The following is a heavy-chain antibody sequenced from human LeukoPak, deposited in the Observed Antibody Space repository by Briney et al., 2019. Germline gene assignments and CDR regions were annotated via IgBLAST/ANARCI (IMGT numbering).Heavy chain of an antibody. CDR3: ARRKVVSAYYYGMDV. Sequence: RGSLRLSCAASGFTVNSQYMSWVRQAPGKGLEWVSVIYTGGTTHYADSVKGRFTISRDNAKNTLYLQMNSLRAEDTAVYYCARRKVVSAYYYGMDVWGQGTTVAVSS. D-gene: IGHD2-2*01. CDR2: IYTGGTT. CDR1: GFTVNSQY. J-gene: IGHJ6*02. V-gene: IGHV3-66*01.